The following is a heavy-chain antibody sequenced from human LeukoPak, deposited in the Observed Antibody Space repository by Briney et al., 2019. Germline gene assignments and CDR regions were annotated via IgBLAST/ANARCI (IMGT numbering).Heavy chain of an antibody. CDR2: INPNTGGT. J-gene: IGHJ4*02. CDR1: GYTFSGYF. CDR3: ALGGSSDLEWLVDYFDH. D-gene: IGHD3-3*01. V-gene: IGHV1-2*06. Sequence: GASVKVSCKTSGYTFSGYFIHWIRQAPGQGLEWVGRINPNTGGTNYAQKFQGRVTMTSDSSIRSAYMDLSRLSLDDSAVYYCALGGSSDLEWLVDYFDHWGQGSLVLVSS.